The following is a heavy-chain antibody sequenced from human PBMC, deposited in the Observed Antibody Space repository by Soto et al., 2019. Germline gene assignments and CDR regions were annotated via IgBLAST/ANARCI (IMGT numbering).Heavy chain of an antibody. J-gene: IGHJ4*02. V-gene: IGHV3-30*18. CDR2: ISYDGSNK. Sequence: QVQLVESGGGVVQPGRSLRLSCAASGFTFSSYGMHWVRQAPGKGLEWVAVISYDGSNKYYADSVKGRFTISRDNSKNTLYLQMNSLRAEDTAVYYCAKDYGTNRNPFGGQGTLVTVSS. CDR3: AKDYGTNRNPF. D-gene: IGHD1-7*01. CDR1: GFTFSSYG.